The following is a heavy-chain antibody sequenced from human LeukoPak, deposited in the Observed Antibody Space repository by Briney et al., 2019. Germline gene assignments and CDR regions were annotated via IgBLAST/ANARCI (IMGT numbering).Heavy chain of an antibody. CDR1: GYTFTGYY. CDR2: INPNSGGT. D-gene: IGHD3-22*01. J-gene: IGHJ5*02. CDR3: ARDIRVTMIVSWFDP. V-gene: IGHV1-2*02. Sequence: ASVKVSCKASGYTFTGYYMHWVRQAPGQGLEWMGWINPNSGGTNYAQKFQGRVTMTRDTFISTAYMELSRLRSDDTAVYYCARDIRVTMIVSWFDPWGQGTLVTVSS.